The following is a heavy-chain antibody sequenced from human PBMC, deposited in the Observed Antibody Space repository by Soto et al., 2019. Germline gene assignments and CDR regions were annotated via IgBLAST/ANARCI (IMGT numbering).Heavy chain of an antibody. CDR3: ASDLPTMDL. CDR1: GYTFTSYG. J-gene: IGHJ6*02. V-gene: IGHV1-18*01. CDR2: IRAYNGNT. Sequence: QVQLVQSGAEVKKPGASVKVSCKASGYTFTSYGISWVRQAPGQGLEWMGWIRAYNGNTNHAQKLQGRVTMTTHTSPRPAYMELRSLRSDDTAGYYFASDLPTMDLWGQGTTVTVSS.